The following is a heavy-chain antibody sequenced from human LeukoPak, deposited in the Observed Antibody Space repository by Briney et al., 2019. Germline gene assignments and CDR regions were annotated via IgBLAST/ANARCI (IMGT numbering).Heavy chain of an antibody. CDR3: ARKADYGDYVVSAFDI. Sequence: PGGSLRLSCVASGFTFSSYSMNWVRQAPGKGLEWVSSITRSSNYIYYADSVKGRFTISRDNAKNSLYLQMNSLRAEDTAVYYCARKADYGDYVVSAFDIWGQGTMVTVSS. D-gene: IGHD4-17*01. CDR1: GFTFSSYS. J-gene: IGHJ3*02. CDR2: ITRSSNYI. V-gene: IGHV3-21*01.